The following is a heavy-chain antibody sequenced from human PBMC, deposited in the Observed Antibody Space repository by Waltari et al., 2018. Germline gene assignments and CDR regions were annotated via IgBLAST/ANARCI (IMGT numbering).Heavy chain of an antibody. V-gene: IGHV4-4*02. J-gene: IGHJ4*02. Sequence: RLQESGPGLVNPSGTLSPSSAVSAESLTGANRGSWVRQSRQRGLEWIGQVLSTGKTNYGRSFASRVTMSRDASNNQCSLKVTSATAADTAVYYCARDRGRGRYLDVRGPGTLVTVSP. CDR2: VLSTGKT. CDR1: AESLTGANR. CDR3: ARDRGRGRYLDV. D-gene: IGHD2-15*01.